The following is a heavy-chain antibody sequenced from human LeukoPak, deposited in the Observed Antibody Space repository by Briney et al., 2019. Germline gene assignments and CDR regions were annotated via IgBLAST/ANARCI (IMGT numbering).Heavy chain of an antibody. D-gene: IGHD1-26*01. CDR1: GRPFNRCY. V-gene: IGHV4-34*01. Sequence: PETLSLPCAVYGRPFNRCYWRWIPPPPRKRLEWIGELHHSGLTNYNPPLKRRVTLPLNTSDNQLSLTVSSVPAAHTAVYYCATRTRYRGRIDYWGQGNLVTVSS. J-gene: IGHJ4*02. CDR3: ATRTRYRGRIDY. CDR2: LHHSGLT.